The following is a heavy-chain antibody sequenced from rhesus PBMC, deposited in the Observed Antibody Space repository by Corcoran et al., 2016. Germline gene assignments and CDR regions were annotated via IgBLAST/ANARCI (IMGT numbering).Heavy chain of an antibody. CDR2: IYGSGGST. CDR1: GGSIRRNY. V-gene: IGHV4-160*01. D-gene: IGHD4-29*01. CDR3: ARDRSRVTTVAATGLDS. J-gene: IGHJ6*01. Sequence: QVQLQESGPGLVQPSETLSLTCAAPGGSIRRNYWRWLRPVPGYGLEGIGRIYGSGGSTDYNPSLKSRVTISTDTSKNQFSLKLSSVTAADTAVYYCARDRSRVTTVAATGLDSWGQGVVVTVSS.